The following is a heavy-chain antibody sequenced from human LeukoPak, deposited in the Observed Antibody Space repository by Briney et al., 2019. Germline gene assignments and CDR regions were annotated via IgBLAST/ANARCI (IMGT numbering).Heavy chain of an antibody. CDR1: GFTFSTYA. CDR2: VYYDGSNR. J-gene: IGHJ5*02. V-gene: IGHV3-30*12. Sequence: PWASLKLSCAASGFTFSTYAMHWVRQPPGKGLEWVALVYYDGSNRYYGDFVKGRFTISRDNPKKTLYLQMNSLRAEDTAVYYCARAGTTIGGGYWFDPWGQGTLVTVSS. CDR3: ARAGTTIGGGYWFDP. D-gene: IGHD1-1*01.